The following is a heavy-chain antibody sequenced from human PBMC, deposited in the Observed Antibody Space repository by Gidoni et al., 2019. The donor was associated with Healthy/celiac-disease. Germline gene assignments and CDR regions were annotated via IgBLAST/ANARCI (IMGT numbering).Heavy chain of an antibody. J-gene: IGHJ4*02. CDR3: VKPSVYYDFWSGYYPNDS. Sequence: EVQLVESGGGLVQPGGSLRLSFSASEFPFSSFPMHWVRQAPGKGLEYVSAISSYGGSTYYADSVQDRFTISRDNSKNTLYLQMSSLRTEDTAVYYCVKPSVYYDFWSGYYPNDSWGQGTLVTVSS. CDR2: ISSYGGST. V-gene: IGHV3-64D*06. CDR1: EFPFSSFP. D-gene: IGHD3-3*01.